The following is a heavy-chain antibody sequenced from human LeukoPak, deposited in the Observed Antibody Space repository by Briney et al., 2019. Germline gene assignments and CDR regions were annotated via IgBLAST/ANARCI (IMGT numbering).Heavy chain of an antibody. Sequence: SETLSLTCTVSGGSISSSSYYWSWIRQPPGKGLEWIGEINHSGSTNYNPSLKSRVTISVDTSKNQFSLKLSSVTAADTAVYYCASGYRSLLYWGQGTLVTVSS. D-gene: IGHD1-1*01. V-gene: IGHV4-39*07. CDR3: ASGYRSLLY. CDR1: GGSISSSSYY. CDR2: INHSGST. J-gene: IGHJ4*02.